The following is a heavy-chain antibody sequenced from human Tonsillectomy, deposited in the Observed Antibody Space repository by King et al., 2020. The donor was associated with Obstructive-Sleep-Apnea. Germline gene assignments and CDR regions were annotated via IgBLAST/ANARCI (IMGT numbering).Heavy chain of an antibody. J-gene: IGHJ4*02. CDR1: GFTFISYG. CDR3: AKEGGGSGVYWVDS. V-gene: IGHV3-23*04. D-gene: IGHD3-10*01. CDR2: INTRGTT. Sequence: VQLVESGGGMVQPGGSLRLSCAASGFTFISYGISWVRQAPGKGLEWVSAINTRGTTFYAGSVRGRFSISRDNSKYTVNPQVNSLRAEDTALYYCAKEGGGSGVYWVDSWGQGTLVTVSS.